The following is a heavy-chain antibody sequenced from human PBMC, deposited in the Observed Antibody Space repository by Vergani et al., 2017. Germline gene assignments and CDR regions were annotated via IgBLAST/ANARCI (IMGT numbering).Heavy chain of an antibody. V-gene: IGHV1-69*09. Sequence: QVQLVQSGAEVKKPGSSVKVSCKASGGTFSSYAISWVRQAPGQGLEWMGRIIPILGTANYAQKFQGRVTITADKSTSTAYMELSSLRSEDTAVYYCARDPLPLYGMDVWGQGTTVTVSS. CDR3: ARDPLPLYGMDV. J-gene: IGHJ6*02. CDR1: GGTFSSYA. CDR2: IIPILGTA.